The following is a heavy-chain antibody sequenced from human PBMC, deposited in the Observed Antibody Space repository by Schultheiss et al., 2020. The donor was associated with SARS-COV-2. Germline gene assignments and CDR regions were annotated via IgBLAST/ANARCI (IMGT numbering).Heavy chain of an antibody. CDR2: ISYDGSNK. J-gene: IGHJ6*02. V-gene: IGHV3-30*03. D-gene: IGHD3-22*01. Sequence: SCAASGFTFSSYGMHWVRQAPGKGLEWVAVISYDGSNKYYADSVKGRFTISRDNSKNSLYLQMNSLRAEDTAVYYCARDRGYYYDSSGYYSISVVGWNYYYYYGMDVWGQGTTVTVSS. CDR1: GFTFSSYG. CDR3: ARDRGYYYDSSGYYSISVVGWNYYYYYGMDV.